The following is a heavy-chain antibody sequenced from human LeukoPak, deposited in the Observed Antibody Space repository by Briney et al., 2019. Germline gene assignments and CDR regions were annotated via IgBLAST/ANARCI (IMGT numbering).Heavy chain of an antibody. Sequence: GGSLRLSCAASGFTFSSYWMGWVRQAPGKRLEWVANMNIDGSEKYYADSAKGRFTISRDNARNSVYLQMNSLRVEDTAVYYCARDPVEWELLLDYWGQGTLVTVSS. CDR1: GFTFSSYW. J-gene: IGHJ4*02. V-gene: IGHV3-7*01. CDR3: ARDPVEWELLLDY. CDR2: MNIDGSEK. D-gene: IGHD1-26*01.